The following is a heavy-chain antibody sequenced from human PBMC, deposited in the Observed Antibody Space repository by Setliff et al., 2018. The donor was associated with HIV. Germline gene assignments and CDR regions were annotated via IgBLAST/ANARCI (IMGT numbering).Heavy chain of an antibody. CDR3: ARGRKKTLAVSGTRYFDF. CDR2: INHSGST. Sequence: SETLSLTCTVSGGSISSGSYYWSWIRQPPGKGLEWIGEINHSGSTNYNPSLKRRVTISVDTSKNQFSLKLTSVTAADMGVYYCARGRKKTLAVSGTRYFDFWGQGTLVTVSS. CDR1: GGSISSGSYY. V-gene: IGHV4-39*07. D-gene: IGHD6-19*01. J-gene: IGHJ4*02.